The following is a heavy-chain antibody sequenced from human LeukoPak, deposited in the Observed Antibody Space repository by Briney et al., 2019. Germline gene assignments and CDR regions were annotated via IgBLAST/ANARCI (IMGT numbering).Heavy chain of an antibody. CDR3: ASSPEQDYYYYMDV. J-gene: IGHJ6*03. V-gene: IGHV4-61*02. CDR1: GGSISSGSYY. Sequence: NPSETLSLTCTVSGGSISSGSYYWSWIRQPAGKGLEWIGRIYTSGSTNYNPSLKSRVTISVDTSKNQFSLKLSSVTAADTAVYYCASSPEQDYYYYMDVWGKGTTVTISS. D-gene: IGHD6-13*01. CDR2: IYTSGST.